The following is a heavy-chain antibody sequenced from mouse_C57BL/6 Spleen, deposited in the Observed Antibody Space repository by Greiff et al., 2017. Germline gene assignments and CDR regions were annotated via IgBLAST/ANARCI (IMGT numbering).Heavy chain of an antibody. CDR2: IYPGSGST. J-gene: IGHJ4*01. Sequence: QVQLQQPGAELVKPGASVKMSCKASGYTFTSYWITWVKQRPGQGLEWIGDIYPGSGSTNYNEKFKSKATLTVDTSSSTAYMQLSSLTSEDSAVYYGARWGSYYGSSYAMDYWGQGTSVTVSS. CDR3: ARWGSYYGSSYAMDY. V-gene: IGHV1-55*01. D-gene: IGHD1-1*01. CDR1: GYTFTSYW.